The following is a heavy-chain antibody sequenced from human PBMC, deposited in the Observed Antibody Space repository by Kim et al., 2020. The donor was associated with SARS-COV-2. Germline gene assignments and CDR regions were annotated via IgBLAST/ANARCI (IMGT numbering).Heavy chain of an antibody. CDR2: ISGSGGST. CDR1: GFTFSSYA. Sequence: GGSLRLSCAASGFTFSSYAMSWVRQAPGKGLEWVSAISGSGGSTYYADSVKGRFTISRDNSKNTLYLQMNSLRAEDTAVYYCAKFEGYDILTGYSLSLYYGMDVWGQGTTVTVSS. V-gene: IGHV3-23*01. D-gene: IGHD3-9*01. CDR3: AKFEGYDILTGYSLSLYYGMDV. J-gene: IGHJ6*02.